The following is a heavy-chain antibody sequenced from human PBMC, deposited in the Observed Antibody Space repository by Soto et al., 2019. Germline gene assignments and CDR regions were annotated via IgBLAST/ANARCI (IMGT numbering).Heavy chain of an antibody. D-gene: IGHD5-18*01. CDR2: ISYDGSNK. J-gene: IGHJ4*02. CDR1: GFTFNNYA. CDR3: ARGDGYIYGNTFDS. V-gene: IGHV3-30-3*01. Sequence: GGSLRLSCAASGFTFNNYAMHWVRQAPGRGLEWVAFISYDGSNKYYADSVTGRFTISRDNSRNTLYLQMNSLRAEDTAVFYCARGDGYIYGNTFDSWGQGTLVTVSS.